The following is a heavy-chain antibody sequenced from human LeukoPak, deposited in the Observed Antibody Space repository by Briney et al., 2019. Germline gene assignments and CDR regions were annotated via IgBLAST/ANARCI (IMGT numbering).Heavy chain of an antibody. Sequence: GGSLRLSCASSGFTFSNASMSWGRQAPGEGLEWVVRIKSKTDGGTTAYAAPVKGRFTISRHDSRTTLHLQMNSLKTEDTAVYYYNSAPTPYCDSSGRKFDSWGQGTLVTVSS. CDR1: GFTFSNAS. CDR2: IKSKTDGGTT. V-gene: IGHV3-15*01. J-gene: IGHJ4*02. D-gene: IGHD3-22*01. CDR3: NSAPTPYCDSSGRKFDS.